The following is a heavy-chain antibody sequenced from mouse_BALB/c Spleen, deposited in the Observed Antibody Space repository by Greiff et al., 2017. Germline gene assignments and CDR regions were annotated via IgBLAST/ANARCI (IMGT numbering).Heavy chain of an antibody. D-gene: IGHD3-2*02. Sequence: EVKLVESGGGLVQPKGSLKLSCAASGFTFNTYAMNWVRQAPGKGLEWVARIRSKSNNYATYYADSVKDRFTISRDDSQSMLYLQMNNLKTEDTAMYYCVRRGFYAMDDWGQGTSVTVSS. J-gene: IGHJ4*01. CDR2: IRSKSNNYAT. V-gene: IGHV10-1*02. CDR1: GFTFNTYA. CDR3: VRRGFYAMDD.